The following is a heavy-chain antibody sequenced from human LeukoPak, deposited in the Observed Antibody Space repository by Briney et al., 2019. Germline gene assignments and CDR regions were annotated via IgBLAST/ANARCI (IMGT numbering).Heavy chain of an antibody. Sequence: RPSETLSLTCSVSGGSISSYYWSWIRQPAGKGLEWIGRIYTSGSTNYNPSLKSRVTMSVDTSKNQFSLKLSSVTAADTAVYYCARDVREVVVVPAAGLDIWGQGTMVTVSS. D-gene: IGHD2-2*01. CDR1: GGSISSYY. CDR3: ARDVREVVVVPAAGLDI. J-gene: IGHJ3*02. CDR2: IYTSGST. V-gene: IGHV4-4*07.